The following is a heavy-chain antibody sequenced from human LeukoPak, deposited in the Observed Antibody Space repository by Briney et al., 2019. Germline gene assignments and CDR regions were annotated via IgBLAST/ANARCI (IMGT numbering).Heavy chain of an antibody. CDR2: IIPIFGTA. Sequence: EASVKVSCKASGGTFSSYAISWVRQAPGQGLEWMGGIIPIFGTANYAQKFQGRVTITADESTSTAYMELSSLRSEDTAVYYCATSYDFWSGYYLYDAFDIWGQGTMVTVSS. CDR1: GGTFSSYA. D-gene: IGHD3-3*01. CDR3: ATSYDFWSGYYLYDAFDI. J-gene: IGHJ3*02. V-gene: IGHV1-69*13.